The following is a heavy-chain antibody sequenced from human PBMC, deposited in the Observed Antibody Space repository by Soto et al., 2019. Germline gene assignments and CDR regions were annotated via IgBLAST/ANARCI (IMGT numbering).Heavy chain of an antibody. D-gene: IGHD6-6*01. J-gene: IGHJ5*02. CDR2: ISAYNGNT. V-gene: IGHV1-18*01. CDR3: ARYWQLVRDNWFDP. CDR1: GYTFTSYG. Sequence: ASVKVSCKASGYTFTSYGISWVRQAPGQGLEWMGWISAYNGNTNYAQKLQGRVTMTTDTSASTAYMELRSLRSDDTAVYYCARYWQLVRDNWFDPWGQGTLVTVSS.